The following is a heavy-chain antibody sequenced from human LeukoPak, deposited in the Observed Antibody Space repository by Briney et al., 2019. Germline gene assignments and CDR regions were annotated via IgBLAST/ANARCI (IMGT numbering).Heavy chain of an antibody. CDR1: GFNFSSYA. D-gene: IGHD5-12*01. J-gene: IGHJ2*01. Sequence: GGSLRLSCEASGFNFSSYAMGWVRQAPGKGLEWVADISGSGSRTYYADSVKGRLTTSRDNSTGTLHLQMNGLRVDDTAGYVCAKGGGMVAKWFFYLWGRGTLLSVSS. V-gene: IGHV3-23*01. CDR2: ISGSGSRT. CDR3: AKGGGMVAKWFFYL.